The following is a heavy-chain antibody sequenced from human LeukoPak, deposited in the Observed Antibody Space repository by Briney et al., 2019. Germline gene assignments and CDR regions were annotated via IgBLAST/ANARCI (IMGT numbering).Heavy chain of an antibody. CDR3: AKDRVDGYSYGYDRFYYDYYMDV. J-gene: IGHJ6*03. Sequence: PGGSLILSCAAPGFTFSSYRMHWVRQAPGKGLEWVALIGYDGSNKYYADSVKGRFTISIDKPKNTLYLQMNSLRAEDTAVYYCAKDRVDGYSYGYDRFYYDYYMDVWVKGTTVTIS. CDR1: GFTFSSYR. V-gene: IGHV3-30*02. CDR2: IGYDGSNK. D-gene: IGHD5-18*01.